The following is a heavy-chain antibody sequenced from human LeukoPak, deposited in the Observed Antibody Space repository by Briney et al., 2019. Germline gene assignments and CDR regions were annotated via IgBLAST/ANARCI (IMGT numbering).Heavy chain of an antibody. CDR1: GYTFTGYY. CDR3: ARDVNLWFGELTPDY. V-gene: IGHV1-2*02. J-gene: IGHJ4*02. Sequence: ASVKVSCKASGYTFTGYYMHWARQAPGQGHEWMGWISPNSGGTNYAQKFQGRVTMTRDTSISTAYMELSRLRSDDTAVYYCARDVNLWFGELTPDYWGQGTLVTVSS. CDR2: ISPNSGGT. D-gene: IGHD3-10*01.